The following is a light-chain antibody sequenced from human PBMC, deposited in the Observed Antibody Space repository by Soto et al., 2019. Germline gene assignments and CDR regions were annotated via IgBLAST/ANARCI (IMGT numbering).Light chain of an antibody. Sequence: QSVLTQPASVSGSPGRSITISCTGTSSDIGGYYYVSWYQHHPGKAPKLLIYQVTNRPSRVSNRFSGSKSGNTASLTISGLQADDEADYYCTSYSSSDIFYVFGTGTKV. CDR3: TSYSSSDIFYV. CDR1: SSDIGGYYY. V-gene: IGLV2-14*01. CDR2: QVT. J-gene: IGLJ1*01.